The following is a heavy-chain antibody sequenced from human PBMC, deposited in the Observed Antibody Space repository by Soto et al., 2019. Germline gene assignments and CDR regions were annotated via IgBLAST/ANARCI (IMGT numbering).Heavy chain of an antibody. CDR3: ARDRVESGYPEYFQH. CDR2: IYSGGST. V-gene: IGHV3-53*01. CDR1: GFTVSINY. D-gene: IGHD3-22*01. J-gene: IGHJ1*01. Sequence: GGSLRLSSAASGFTVSINYMSSVRQAPGKGLEWVSVIYSGGSTYYADSVKGRFTISRDNSKNTLYLQMNSLRAEDTAVYYCARDRVESGYPEYFQHWGQGTLVTVSS.